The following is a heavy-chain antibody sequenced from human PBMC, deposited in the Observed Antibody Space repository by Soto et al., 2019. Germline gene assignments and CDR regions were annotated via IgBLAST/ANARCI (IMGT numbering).Heavy chain of an antibody. J-gene: IGHJ3*02. CDR2: ISAYNGNT. D-gene: IGHD2-15*01. Sequence: GASVKVSCKASGYTFTSYGISWVRQAPGQGLEWMGWISAYNGNTNYAQKLQGRVTMTTDTSTSTAYMELRSLRSDDTAVYYCATPIVVVVAAKRRSVHDAFDIWGPGPMVTVSS. CDR1: GYTFTSYG. CDR3: ATPIVVVVAAKRRSVHDAFDI. V-gene: IGHV1-18*01.